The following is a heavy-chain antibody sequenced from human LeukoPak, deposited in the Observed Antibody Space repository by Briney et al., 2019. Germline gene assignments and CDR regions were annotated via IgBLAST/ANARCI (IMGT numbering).Heavy chain of an antibody. V-gene: IGHV4-39*07. D-gene: IGHD6-13*01. CDR1: GGSISSSSYY. CDR2: IYYSGSI. Sequence: SETLSLTCTVSGGSISSSSYYWGWIRQPPGKGLEWIGSIYYSGSIYYNPSLKSRVTISVDTSKNQFSLKLSSVTAADTAVYYCATIGNGSSWTGWFDPWGQGTLVTVSS. J-gene: IGHJ5*02. CDR3: ATIGNGSSWTGWFDP.